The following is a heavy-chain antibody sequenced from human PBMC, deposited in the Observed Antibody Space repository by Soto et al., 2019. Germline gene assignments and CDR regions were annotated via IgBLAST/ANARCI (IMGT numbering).Heavy chain of an antibody. J-gene: IGHJ4*02. CDR2: ISYDGSNK. CDR3: ARLASYLRSAPGPSGYCSGGSCEPFDY. Sequence: QVQLVESGGGVVQPGRSLRLSCAASGFTFSSYAMHWVRQAPGKGLEWVAVISYDGSNKYYADSVKGRFTISRDNSKKPLYLKMNSLRAEDTSLYYCARLASYLRSAPGPSGYCSGGSCEPFDYWGQGTLVTVSS. V-gene: IGHV3-30-3*01. D-gene: IGHD2-15*01. CDR1: GFTFSSYA.